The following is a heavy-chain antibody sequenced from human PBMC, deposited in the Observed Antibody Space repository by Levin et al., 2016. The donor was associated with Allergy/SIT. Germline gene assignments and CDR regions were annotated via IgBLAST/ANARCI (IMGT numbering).Heavy chain of an antibody. CDR3: ARHRGEYDILTGHLGPPN. J-gene: IGHJ4*02. CDR1: GFTFSSYS. Sequence: GGSLRLSCAASGFTFSSYSMNWVRQAPGKGLEWVSSISSSSSYIYYADSVKGRFTISRDNAKNSLYLQMNSLRAEDTAVYYCARHRGEYDILTGHLGPPNWGQGTLVTVSS. CDR2: ISSSSSYI. D-gene: IGHD3-9*01. V-gene: IGHV3-21*01.